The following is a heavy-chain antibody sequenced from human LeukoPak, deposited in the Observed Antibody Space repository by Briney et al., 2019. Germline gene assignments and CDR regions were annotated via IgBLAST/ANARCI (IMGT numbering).Heavy chain of an antibody. CDR1: GFTFSSYT. V-gene: IGHV3-21*01. J-gene: IGHJ4*02. CDR3: ARDLYGDYVHDY. Sequence: GGSLRLSCAASGFTFSSYTMNWVRQAPGKGLEWVSSITSSTYIYYADSVKGRFTISRDNAKNSLYLQMSSLRAEDTAVYYCARDLYGDYVHDYWGQGTLVTVSS. D-gene: IGHD4-17*01. CDR2: ITSSTYI.